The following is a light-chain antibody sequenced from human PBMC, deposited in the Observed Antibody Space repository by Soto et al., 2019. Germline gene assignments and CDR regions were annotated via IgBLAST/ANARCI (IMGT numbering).Light chain of an antibody. CDR3: QQYNTNSGT. Sequence: DIQMTHSPSTLSASVGDRVTITCRASQSISSWLAWYQQKPGKAPKLLIYKASSLQGGVPSRFSGSGSGTEFTLTISSLQPDDFATYYCQQYNTNSGTFGQGTKV. V-gene: IGKV1-5*03. J-gene: IGKJ1*01. CDR1: QSISSW. CDR2: KAS.